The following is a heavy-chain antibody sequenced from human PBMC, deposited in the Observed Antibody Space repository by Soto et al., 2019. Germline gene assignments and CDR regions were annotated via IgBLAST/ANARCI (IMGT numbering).Heavy chain of an antibody. D-gene: IGHD4-17*01. CDR1: GGSISSSSYY. Sequence: SETLSLTCTVSGGSISSSSYYWGWIRQPPGKGLEWIGSIYYSGSTYYNPSLKSRVTISVDTSKNQFSLKLSSVTAADTAVYYCAPGTGSYGDYVGEGAFDIWGQGTMVTVSS. J-gene: IGHJ3*02. CDR2: IYYSGST. CDR3: APGTGSYGDYVGEGAFDI. V-gene: IGHV4-39*01.